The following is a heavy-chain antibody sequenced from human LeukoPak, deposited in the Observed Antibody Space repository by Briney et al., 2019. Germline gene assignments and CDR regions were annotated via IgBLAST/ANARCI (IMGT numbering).Heavy chain of an antibody. Sequence: ASVKVYCKASGYALTTFGIMWVRQAPGQGLEWMGWISTSKTYTRYAQKVQGRATLTTDTSTSTAYMELTSLTSDDTAVYFCARASDTSWPFDFWGQGTKVTVSS. CDR1: GYALTTFG. V-gene: IGHV1-18*01. J-gene: IGHJ4*02. CDR2: ISTSKTYT. D-gene: IGHD2-2*01. CDR3: ARASDTSWPFDF.